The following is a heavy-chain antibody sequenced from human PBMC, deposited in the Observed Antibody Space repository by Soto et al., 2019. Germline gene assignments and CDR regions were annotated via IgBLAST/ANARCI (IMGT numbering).Heavy chain of an antibody. D-gene: IGHD1-1*01. CDR3: ARDGYNWNDRAWFDP. CDR1: GFTFSSYS. V-gene: IGHV3-21*01. CDR2: ISSSSSYI. J-gene: IGHJ5*02. Sequence: EVQLVESGGGLVKPGGSLRLSCAASGFTFSSYSMNWVRQAPGKGLEWVSSISSSSSYIYYADSVKGRFTISRDNAKNSLYLQMNSLRAEDTAVYYCARDGYNWNDRAWFDPWGQGTLVTVSS.